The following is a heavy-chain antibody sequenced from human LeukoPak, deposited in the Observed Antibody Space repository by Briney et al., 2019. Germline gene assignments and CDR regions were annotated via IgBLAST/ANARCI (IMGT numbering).Heavy chain of an antibody. Sequence: GESPKISCKGSGYSFTSYWIGWVRQMPGKGLEWMGIIYPGGSDTRYSPSFQGQVTISADKSISTAYLQWSSLKASDTAMYYCARQNAHTCGGDCYAIDYWGQGTLVTVSS. V-gene: IGHV5-51*01. CDR2: IYPGGSDT. CDR3: ARQNAHTCGGDCYAIDY. D-gene: IGHD2-21*02. CDR1: GYSFTSYW. J-gene: IGHJ4*02.